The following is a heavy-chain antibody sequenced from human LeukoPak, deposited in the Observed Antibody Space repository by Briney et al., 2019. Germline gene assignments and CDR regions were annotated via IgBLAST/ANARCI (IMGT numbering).Heavy chain of an antibody. D-gene: IGHD3-10*01. J-gene: IGHJ5*02. CDR1: GFTFSSYS. CDR2: ISSSSSTI. CDR3: AREQGGGSGSYYNS. V-gene: IGHV3-48*01. Sequence: GGSLRLSCAASGFTFSSYSMNWVLQAPGKGLEWVSYISSSSSTIYYADSVKGRFTISRDNAKNSLYLQMNSLRAEDTAVYYCAREQGGGSGSYYNSWGQGTLVTVSS.